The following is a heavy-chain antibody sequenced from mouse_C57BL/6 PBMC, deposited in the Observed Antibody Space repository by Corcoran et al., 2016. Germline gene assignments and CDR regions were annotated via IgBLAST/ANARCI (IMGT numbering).Heavy chain of an antibody. CDR1: GYTFTTYG. CDR3: ARHDGSHWYFDV. V-gene: IGHV9-3*01. CDR2: INTYSGVP. D-gene: IGHD2-3*01. J-gene: IGHJ1*03. Sequence: QIQLVQSGPELKKPGETVKISCKASGYTFTTYGMSWVKQAPGKGLKWMGWINTYSGVPTYADDFKGRFAFSLETSASTAYLQINNLKNEDTATYFCARHDGSHWYFDVWGTGTTVTVSS.